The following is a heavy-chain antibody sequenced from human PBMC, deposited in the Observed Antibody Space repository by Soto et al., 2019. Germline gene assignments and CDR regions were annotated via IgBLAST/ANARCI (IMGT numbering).Heavy chain of an antibody. V-gene: IGHV3-7*01. J-gene: IGHJ3*02. D-gene: IGHD6-19*01. CDR3: ARDGGWYGLSAFDI. CDR2: IKQDGSEK. CDR1: GFTFSSYW. Sequence: GGSLRLSCAASGFTFSSYWMSWVRQAPGKGLEWVANIKQDGSEKYYVDSVKGRFTISRDNAKNSLYLQMNSLRAEDTAVYYCARDGGWYGLSAFDIWGQGTMVTVSS.